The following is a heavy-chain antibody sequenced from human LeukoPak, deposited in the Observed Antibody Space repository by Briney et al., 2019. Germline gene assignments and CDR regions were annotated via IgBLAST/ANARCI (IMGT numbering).Heavy chain of an antibody. CDR1: GGSISSSNW. CDR2: IYHSGST. J-gene: IGHJ4*02. CDR3: ARSGPGAYCGGDCSYYFDY. D-gene: IGHD2-21*02. V-gene: IGHV4-4*02. Sequence: PSETLSLTCAVSGGSISSSNWWSWVRQPPGKGLEWIGEIYHSGSTNYNPSLKSRVTISVDKSKNQFSLKLSSVTAADTAVYYCARSGPGAYCGGDCSYYFDYWGQGTLDTVSS.